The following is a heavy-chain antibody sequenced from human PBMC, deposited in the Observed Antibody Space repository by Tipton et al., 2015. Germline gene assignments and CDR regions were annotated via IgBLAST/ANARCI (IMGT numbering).Heavy chain of an antibody. CDR3: AKVFMTGWSYFDS. V-gene: IGHV3-30*04. J-gene: IGHJ4*02. CDR1: GFTFSTYA. Sequence: SLRLSCAASGFTFSTYAMHWVRQAPGKGLEWVAVIAFDARNTYYADSVKGRFTLSRDNSKNTLYLQMTSLRAEDTAIYYCAKVFMTGWSYFDSWGQGTLVTVSS. CDR2: IAFDARNT. D-gene: IGHD6-19*01.